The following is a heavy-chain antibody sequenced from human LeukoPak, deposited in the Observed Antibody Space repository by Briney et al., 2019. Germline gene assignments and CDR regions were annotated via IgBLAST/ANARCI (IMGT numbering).Heavy chain of an antibody. V-gene: IGHV1-18*01. D-gene: IGHD2-15*01. CDR2: ISSYNGNT. CDR1: GYTFTNYG. Sequence: ASVKVSCKASGYTFTNYGVSWVRQAPGQGLEWMGWISSYNGNTNYAQKLQGRVTMTTDTSTSTAYMELRSLRSDDTAVYYCARDFVGVCSGGSCYLDAFDIWGQGTMVTVSP. J-gene: IGHJ3*02. CDR3: ARDFVGVCSGGSCYLDAFDI.